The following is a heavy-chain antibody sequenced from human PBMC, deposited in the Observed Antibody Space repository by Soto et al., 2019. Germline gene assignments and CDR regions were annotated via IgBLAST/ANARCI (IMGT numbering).Heavy chain of an antibody. Sequence: AGGSLRLSCAASGFTSSNYAMTWVRQAPGRGLEWVSGISETGGSIFYADSVKGRFTISRDNSKSTLYLQMNSLRVEDTAIYYCAKGGRSRGSYPPLDYWGQGTVVTVSS. D-gene: IGHD1-26*01. CDR2: ISETGGSI. CDR3: AKGGRSRGSYPPLDY. J-gene: IGHJ4*02. V-gene: IGHV3-23*01. CDR1: GFTSSNYA.